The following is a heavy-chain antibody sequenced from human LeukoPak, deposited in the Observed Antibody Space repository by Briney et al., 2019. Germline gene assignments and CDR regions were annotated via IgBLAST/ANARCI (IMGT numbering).Heavy chain of an antibody. Sequence: GGSLRLSCAASGFTFSSYGMHWARQAPGKGLEWVAVIWYGGSNKYYADSVKGRFTISRDNSKNTLYLQMNSLRAEDTAVYYCAKEREGGADYWGQGTLVTVSS. CDR2: IWYGGSNK. D-gene: IGHD1-26*01. CDR1: GFTFSSYG. J-gene: IGHJ4*02. V-gene: IGHV3-30*02. CDR3: AKEREGGADY.